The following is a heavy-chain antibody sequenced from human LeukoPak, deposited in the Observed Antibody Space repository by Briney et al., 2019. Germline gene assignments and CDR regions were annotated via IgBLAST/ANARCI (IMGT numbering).Heavy chain of an antibody. CDR2: IYYSGST. CDR1: GGSISSSSYY. J-gene: IGHJ4*02. Sequence: SETLSLTCTVSGGSISSSSYYWGWIRQPPGKGLGWIGSIYYSGSTYYNPSLKSRVTISVDTSKNQFSLKLSSVTAADTAVYYCARDPDDCSGYDYYFDYWGQGTLVTVSS. V-gene: IGHV4-39*07. D-gene: IGHD5-12*01. CDR3: ARDPDDCSGYDYYFDY.